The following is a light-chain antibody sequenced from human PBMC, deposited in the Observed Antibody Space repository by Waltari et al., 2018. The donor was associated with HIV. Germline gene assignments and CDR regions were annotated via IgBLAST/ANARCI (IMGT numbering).Light chain of an antibody. CDR1: SSNIGAGYD. CDR2: DNT. Sequence: QSVLTQPPSVSGAPGPRVPISCTGNSSNIGAGYDLHWYQQLPGKAPKLLISDNTNRPSGVPDRFSGSKSGTSASLAITGLRAEDEADYYCQSYPASLTVSLIFGGGTRLTVL. J-gene: IGLJ2*01. CDR3: QSYPASLTVSLI. V-gene: IGLV1-40*01.